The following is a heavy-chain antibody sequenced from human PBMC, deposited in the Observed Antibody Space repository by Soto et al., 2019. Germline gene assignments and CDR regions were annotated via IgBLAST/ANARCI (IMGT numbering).Heavy chain of an antibody. CDR2: IYYSGST. CDR3: ARRGGYYDSSGYQYHFDY. J-gene: IGHJ4*02. CDR1: GGSISSGDYY. D-gene: IGHD3-22*01. Sequence: PSETLSLTCTVSGGSISSGDYYWSWIRQPPGKGLEWIGYIYYSGSTYYNPSLKSRVTISVDTSKNQFSLKLSSVTAADTAVYYCARRGGYYDSSGYQYHFDYWAQGILDTFSS. V-gene: IGHV4-30-4*01.